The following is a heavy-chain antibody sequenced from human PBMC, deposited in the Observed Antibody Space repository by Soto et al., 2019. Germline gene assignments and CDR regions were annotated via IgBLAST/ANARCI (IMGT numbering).Heavy chain of an antibody. V-gene: IGHV1-2*02. CDR2: INPNSGGT. Sequence: GASVKVSCKASGYTSTGYYMHWVRQAPGQGLEWMGWINPNSGGTNYAQKFQGRVTMTRDTSISTAYMELSRLRSDDTAVYYCARFHVLRFLEWDKEEDYYYYYGMDGWGKGTTVAASS. J-gene: IGHJ6*04. D-gene: IGHD3-3*01. CDR3: ARFHVLRFLEWDKEEDYYYYYGMDG. CDR1: GYTSTGYY.